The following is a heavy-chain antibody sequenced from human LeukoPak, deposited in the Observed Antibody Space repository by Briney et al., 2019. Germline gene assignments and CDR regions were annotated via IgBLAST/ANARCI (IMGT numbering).Heavy chain of an antibody. CDR2: INPSGGST. CDR1: GGTFSSYA. J-gene: IGHJ4*02. CDR3: ARDSALGFNYFDY. V-gene: IGHV1-46*01. Sequence: ASVKVSCKASGGTFSSYAISWVRQAPGQGLEWMGIINPSGGSTSYAQKFQGRVTMTRDTSTSTVYMELSSLRSGDTAVYYCARDSALGFNYFDYWGQGTLVTVSS. D-gene: IGHD1-26*01.